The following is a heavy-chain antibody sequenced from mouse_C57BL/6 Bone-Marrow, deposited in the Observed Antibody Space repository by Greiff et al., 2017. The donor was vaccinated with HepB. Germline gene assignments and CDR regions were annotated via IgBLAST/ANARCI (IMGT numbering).Heavy chain of an antibody. V-gene: IGHV5-17*01. Sequence: EVQLVESGGGLVKPGGSLKLSCAASGFTFSDYGMHWVRQAPEEGLEWVAYISSGSSTIYYADTVKGRFTISRDNAKNTLFLQMTSLRSEDTAMYYCAGRGDGYAMDYWGQGTSVTVSS. CDR1: GFTFSDYG. J-gene: IGHJ4*01. D-gene: IGHD2-3*01. CDR2: ISSGSSTI. CDR3: AGRGDGYAMDY.